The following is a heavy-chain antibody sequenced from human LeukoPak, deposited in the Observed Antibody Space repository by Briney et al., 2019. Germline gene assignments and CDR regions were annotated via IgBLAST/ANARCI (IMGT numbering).Heavy chain of an antibody. CDR3: AKAGDFWSGYYYYYYGVDV. CDR2: ISGSGGST. V-gene: IGHV3-23*01. D-gene: IGHD3-3*01. CDR1: GFTFSNYA. J-gene: IGHJ6*02. Sequence: PGASLRLSCAASGFTFSNYAMTWVRQAPGKGLEWVSAISGSGGSTYYADSVKGRFTISRDNSKNTLYLQMNSLGAEDTAVYYCAKAGDFWSGYYYYYYGVDVWGQGTTVTVSS.